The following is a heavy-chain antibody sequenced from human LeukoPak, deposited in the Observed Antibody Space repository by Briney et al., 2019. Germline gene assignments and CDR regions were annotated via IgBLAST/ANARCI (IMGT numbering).Heavy chain of an antibody. V-gene: IGHV3-21*01. CDR1: GFTFSSYS. D-gene: IGHD3-9*01. Sequence: GGSLRLSCAASGFTFSSYSMNWVRQAPGMGLEWVLSISSSSSYIYYADSVKGRFTISRDNAKNSLYLQMNSLRAEDTAVYYCAIDPYYDILTGYYTDGYWGQGTLVTVSS. CDR2: ISSSSSYI. J-gene: IGHJ4*02. CDR3: AIDPYYDILTGYYTDGY.